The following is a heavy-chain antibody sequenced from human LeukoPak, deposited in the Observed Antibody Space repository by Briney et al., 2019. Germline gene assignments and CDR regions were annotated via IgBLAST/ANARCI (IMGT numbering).Heavy chain of an antibody. V-gene: IGHV3-21*01. D-gene: IGHD3-22*01. J-gene: IGHJ4*02. CDR1: GFTFSSYT. Sequence: PGGSLRLSCAASGFTFSSYTFNWVRQAPGKGLEWVASISSSSSYIYYADSVKGRFTVSRDNAKNSLSLQMNSLRAEDTAVYYCTTDHYYDSSGSNFDYWGQGTLVTVSS. CDR2: ISSSSSYI. CDR3: TTDHYYDSSGSNFDY.